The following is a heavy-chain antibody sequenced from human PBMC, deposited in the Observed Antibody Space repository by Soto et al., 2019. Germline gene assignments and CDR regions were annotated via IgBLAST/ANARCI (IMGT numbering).Heavy chain of an antibody. CDR2: IFSNDEK. J-gene: IGHJ4*02. Sequence: SGPTLVNPTETLTLTCTVSGFSLTNVRMGVSWIRQPPGKALEWLAHIFSNDEKSYSTSLESRLTISKDTSKSQVVLTMTNMDPVDTATYYCARTTTTSFLFDSWGQGTLVTVS. V-gene: IGHV2-26*01. D-gene: IGHD5-12*01. CDR3: ARTTTTSFLFDS. CDR1: GFSLTNVRMG.